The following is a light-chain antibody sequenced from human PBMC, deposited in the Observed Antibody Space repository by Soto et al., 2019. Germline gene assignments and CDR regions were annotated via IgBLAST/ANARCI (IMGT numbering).Light chain of an antibody. V-gene: IGKV3-15*01. CDR1: QSVSNY. J-gene: IGKJ4*01. CDR2: GAS. CDR3: QQYSDWLT. Sequence: EIVLTQSPATLSLSPGERATLSCRASQSVSNYLAWHQQKPGQAPRLLIYGASTRATGIPVRFSGSGSGTEFTLSISSLQSEDFAVYYCQQYSDWLTFGGGTKVEIK.